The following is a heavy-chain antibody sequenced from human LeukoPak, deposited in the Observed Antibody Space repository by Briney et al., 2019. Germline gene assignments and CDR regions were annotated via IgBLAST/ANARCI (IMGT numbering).Heavy chain of an antibody. V-gene: IGHV1-69*05. Sequence: SVKVSCKASGGTFSSYAISWVRQAPGQGLEWMGGIIPIFGTANYAQKFQGRVTITTDESTSAAYMELSSLRSEDTAVYYCARGPGIAAAGIFDYWGQGTLVTVSS. J-gene: IGHJ4*02. CDR1: GGTFSSYA. CDR2: IIPIFGTA. D-gene: IGHD6-13*01. CDR3: ARGPGIAAAGIFDY.